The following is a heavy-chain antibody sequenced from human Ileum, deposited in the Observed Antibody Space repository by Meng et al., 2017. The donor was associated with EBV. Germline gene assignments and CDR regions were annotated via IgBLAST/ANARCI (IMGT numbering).Heavy chain of an antibody. CDR2: IIHGGSP. CDR1: GGVLSGAF. Sequence: QGQPPQWGAGTFKPSGTLSLTCAVNGGVLSGAFRKLVRQPPGKGLEWIGEIIHGGSPSYNPSLKSRVTISIDTSKNQLSLMLSSVTAADTAVYYCARRPTGIDYWGQGTLVTVSS. V-gene: IGHV4-34*12. D-gene: IGHD2-8*02. J-gene: IGHJ4*02. CDR3: ARRPTGIDY.